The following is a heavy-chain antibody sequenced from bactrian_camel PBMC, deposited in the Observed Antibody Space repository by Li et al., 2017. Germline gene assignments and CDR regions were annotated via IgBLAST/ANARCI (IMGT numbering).Heavy chain of an antibody. Sequence: QLVESGGGLVQPGGSLRLSCAASGFTFSSYYMSWVRQAPGKGLEWVSGIDTGGGNTYYADPVKGRFTISRDNAKNTLYLQMNSLKTEDTAVYCCATWWSVGFWGQGTQVTVS. CDR2: IDTGGGNT. CDR3: ATWWSVGF. CDR1: GFTFSSYY. J-gene: IGHJ6*01. V-gene: IGHV3S28*01. D-gene: IGHD7*01.